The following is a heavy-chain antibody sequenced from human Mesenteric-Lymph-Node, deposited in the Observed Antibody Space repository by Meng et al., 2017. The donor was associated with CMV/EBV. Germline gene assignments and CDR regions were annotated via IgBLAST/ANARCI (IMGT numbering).Heavy chain of an antibody. J-gene: IGHJ6*02. D-gene: IGHD4-17*01. CDR1: GGSVSGYY. V-gene: IGHV4-59*02. CDR3: ARYMKATVTTSTGGMDV. Sequence: SETLSLTCTVSGGSVSGYYWSWMRQPPGKGLEWIAYIYYSGYTSYNPSLKSRVTISVDASKNQFSLEVTSVTAADTAVYYCARYMKATVTTSTGGMDVWGQGTTVTSP. CDR2: IYYSGYT.